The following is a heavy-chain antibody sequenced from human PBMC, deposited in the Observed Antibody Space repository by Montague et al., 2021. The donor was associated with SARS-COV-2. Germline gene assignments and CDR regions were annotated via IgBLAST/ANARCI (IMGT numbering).Heavy chain of an antibody. CDR3: WREGYGGWTGYYFDY. D-gene: IGHD4/OR15-4a*01. V-gene: IGHV4-4*02. CDR2: IHHSGGT. Sequence: SETLSLTCAVSGDSISCPNWCSWFLQPPGGGLVCFGGIHHSGGTNYNPSLKSRVTMSVNRSKNHLSPRLSSVTAADTAMYYCWREGYGGWTGYYFDYWGQGTLVTVSS. CDR1: GDSISCPNW. J-gene: IGHJ4*02.